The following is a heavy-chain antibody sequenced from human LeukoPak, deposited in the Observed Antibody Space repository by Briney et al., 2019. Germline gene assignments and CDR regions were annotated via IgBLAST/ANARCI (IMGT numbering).Heavy chain of an antibody. D-gene: IGHD6-13*01. Sequence: PGGSLRLSCAASGFTFSDYYMSWIRQAPGKGLEWVSYISSSGSTIYYADSVKGRFTISRDNAKNSLYLQMNSLRAEDTAVYYCARETENSGSWYASFGYYYYYMDVWGKGTTVTVSS. V-gene: IGHV3-11*04. CDR3: ARETENSGSWYASFGYYYYYMDV. CDR1: GFTFSDYY. J-gene: IGHJ6*03. CDR2: ISSSGSTI.